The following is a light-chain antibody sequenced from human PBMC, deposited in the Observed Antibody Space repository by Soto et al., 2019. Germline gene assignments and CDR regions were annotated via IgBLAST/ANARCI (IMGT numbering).Light chain of an antibody. J-gene: IGKJ2*01. CDR3: QQYNRYPHT. CDR2: KAS. Sequence: DIQMTQSPSTLSASVGDRVTITCRASQTISTWLAWYQQKPGKAPKLLIYKASTLEGGVPSRFSGSGSGTEFTLTISSLQPDDVASYYCQQYNRYPHTFGQGTKLEIK. CDR1: QTISTW. V-gene: IGKV1-5*03.